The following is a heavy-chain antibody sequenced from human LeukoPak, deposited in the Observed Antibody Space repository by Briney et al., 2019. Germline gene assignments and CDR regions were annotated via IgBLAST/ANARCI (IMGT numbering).Heavy chain of an antibody. D-gene: IGHD3-10*01. CDR1: GGSISSYY. CDR3: AASITMVREEDWFDP. CDR2: IYYSGST. V-gene: IGHV4-59*01. Sequence: SETLSLTCTVSGGSISSYYWSWIRQPPGKGLEWIGYIYYSGSTNYNPSLKSRVTISVDTSKNQFSLKLSSVTAADTAVYYCAASITMVREEDWFDPWGQGTLVTVSS. J-gene: IGHJ5*02.